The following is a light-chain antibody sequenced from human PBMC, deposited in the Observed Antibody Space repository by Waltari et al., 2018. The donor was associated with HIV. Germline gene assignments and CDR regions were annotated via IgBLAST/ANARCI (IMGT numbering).Light chain of an antibody. V-gene: IGKV4-1*01. CDR2: CAS. J-gene: IGKJ1*01. Sequence: DIVMTQSPDSLAVSLGERATIDCKSSQSVIYSSNNRNHFAWYQQKAGQPPKLLLACASNWESGVPDRFSGSGSWTEFTLTISRLQAEDVAVYYCQQDFSSPKTFGQGTKVEIK. CDR3: QQDFSSPKT. CDR1: QSVIYSSNNRNH.